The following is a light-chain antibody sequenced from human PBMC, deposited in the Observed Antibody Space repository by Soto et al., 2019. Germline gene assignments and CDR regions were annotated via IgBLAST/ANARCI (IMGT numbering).Light chain of an antibody. Sequence: DIQMTQSPSSLYASVGDRVTITCQASQDIKNYLNWYQQKPGKAHKLLIYDASNLEIGVPSSFSRSGFGTNFTFTINSLHSEYIGTYFCQQSHNLPFTFGPGTKVNI. CDR3: QQSHNLPFT. CDR1: QDIKNY. J-gene: IGKJ3*01. V-gene: IGKV1-33*01. CDR2: DAS.